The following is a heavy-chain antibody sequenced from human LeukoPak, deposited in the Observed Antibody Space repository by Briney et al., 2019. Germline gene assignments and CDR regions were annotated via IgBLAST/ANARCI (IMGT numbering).Heavy chain of an antibody. Sequence: GSLRLSCAASGFTFSSYAMSWVRQPPGKGLEWIGEINHSGSTNYNPSLKSRVTISVDMSKNQFSLKLSSVTAADTAVYYCARRPTPLLRITTPFDPWGQGTLVTVSS. V-gene: IGHV4-34*01. J-gene: IGHJ5*02. CDR3: ARRPTPLLRITTPFDP. D-gene: IGHD3-3*01. CDR2: INHSGST. CDR1: GFTFSSYA.